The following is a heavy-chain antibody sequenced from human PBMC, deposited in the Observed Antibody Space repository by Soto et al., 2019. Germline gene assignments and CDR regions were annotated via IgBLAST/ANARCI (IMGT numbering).Heavy chain of an antibody. D-gene: IGHD3-22*01. J-gene: IGHJ4*02. V-gene: IGHV3-23*01. CDR2: ISRYGDIT. CDR1: GFTLNIYA. Sequence: GGSLRLSCAASGFTLNIYAMTWVRQAPGKGLEWVSAISRYGDITYYADSVEGRFSISRDNSKNTLYLQMNSLRAEDTAVYYCAKDRYLDHDSRGYLFDKWGQGTLVTVS. CDR3: AKDRYLDHDSRGYLFDK.